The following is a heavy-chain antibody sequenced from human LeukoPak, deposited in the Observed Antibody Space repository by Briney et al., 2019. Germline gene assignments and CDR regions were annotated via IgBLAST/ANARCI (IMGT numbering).Heavy chain of an antibody. D-gene: IGHD3-3*01. CDR3: ARDPSGYYPYFDY. V-gene: IGHV4-34*01. CDR1: GGSFSGYY. J-gene: IGHJ4*02. CDR2: INHSGST. Sequence: SETLSLTCAVYGGSFSGYYWSWIRQPPGKGLEWIGEINHSGSTNYNPSLKSRVTISVDTSKNQFSLKLSSVTAADTAVYYCARDPSGYYPYFDYWGQGTLVTVPS.